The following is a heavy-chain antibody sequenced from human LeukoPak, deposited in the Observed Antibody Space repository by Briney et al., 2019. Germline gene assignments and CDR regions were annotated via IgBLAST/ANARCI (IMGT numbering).Heavy chain of an antibody. CDR3: AKSQRNDQQVVQRIDY. V-gene: IGHV3-23*01. CDR2: ISGSGDTT. Sequence: GGSLRLSCTASRFTFSTYAMSWVRQAPGKGLEWVSSISGSGDTTYYTGSVKGRFTISRDNSRNALYLQMSSLRAEDTAVYYCAKSQRNDQQVVQRIDYWGQGTLVTVSS. D-gene: IGHD2-2*01. J-gene: IGHJ4*02. CDR1: RFTFSTYA.